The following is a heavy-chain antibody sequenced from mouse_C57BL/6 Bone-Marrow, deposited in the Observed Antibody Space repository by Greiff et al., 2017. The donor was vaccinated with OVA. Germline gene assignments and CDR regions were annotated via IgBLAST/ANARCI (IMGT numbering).Heavy chain of an antibody. CDR2: SRNKANDYTT. D-gene: IGHD2-4*01. Sequence: EVKVVESGGGLVQSGRSLRLSCATSGFTFSDFYMEWVRQAPGKGLEWIAASRNKANDYTTEYSASVKGRFIVSRDTSQSILYLQMNALRAEDTAIYYCARDAIYYDYDGAMDYWGQGTSVTVSS. V-gene: IGHV7-1*01. CDR1: GFTFSDFY. J-gene: IGHJ4*01. CDR3: ARDAIYYDYDGAMDY.